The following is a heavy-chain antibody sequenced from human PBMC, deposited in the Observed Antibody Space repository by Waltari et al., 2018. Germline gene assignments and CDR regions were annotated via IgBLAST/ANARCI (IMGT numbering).Heavy chain of an antibody. D-gene: IGHD2-2*01. CDR2: IRRKASGGTT. V-gene: IGHV3-49*04. Sequence: EVQLVESGGGLVQPGRSLRLSCTGSGFTFGDHGMSWVRQAPGKGLEWVGFIRRKASGGTTECAASVKGRFTISREDAKSIAYLQMNSLKTEDTAVYYCTRDHRIVVVPAALFDYWGQGTLVTVSS. J-gene: IGHJ4*02. CDR1: GFTFGDHG. CDR3: TRDHRIVVVPAALFDY.